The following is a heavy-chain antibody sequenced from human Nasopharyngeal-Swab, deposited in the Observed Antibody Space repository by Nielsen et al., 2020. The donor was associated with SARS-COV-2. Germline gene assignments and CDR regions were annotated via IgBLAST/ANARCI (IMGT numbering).Heavy chain of an antibody. CDR3: VRDGSGDYLGLPFDS. D-gene: IGHD4-17*01. V-gene: IGHV4-39*07. CDR2: VFYTGT. Sequence: GSLRLSCSVSGASISNRTYYWGWIRQSPEKGLQWIGTVFYTGTYYNPSLQSRVTISVDTSKNQFSLKLTSVTAADTAVYYCVRDGSGDYLGLPFDSWGPGTLVTVSS. CDR1: GASISNRTYY. J-gene: IGHJ4*02.